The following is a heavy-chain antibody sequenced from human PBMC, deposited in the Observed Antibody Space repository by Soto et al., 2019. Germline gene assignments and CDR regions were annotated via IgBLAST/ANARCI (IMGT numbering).Heavy chain of an antibody. CDR3: VKWNGYGDY. CDR2: FSGGSGTT. J-gene: IGHJ4*02. Sequence: VQLLASGGGLVQPGGSLRLSCVVSGFTFTNYGVTWVRQAPGKGLEWVPGFSGGSGTTHYRDSVKGRFTISRDDSKSTVYLQMNSLGVDDTAVYYCVKWNGYGDYWGQGTLVTVSS. V-gene: IGHV3-23*01. CDR1: GFTFTNYG. D-gene: IGHD1-1*01.